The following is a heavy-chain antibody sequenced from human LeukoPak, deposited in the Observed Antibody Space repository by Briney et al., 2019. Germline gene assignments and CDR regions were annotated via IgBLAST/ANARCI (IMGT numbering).Heavy chain of an antibody. CDR3: AKGRRGHSRDSGSYSFDY. D-gene: IGHD1-26*01. CDR1: GFTFSSYA. Sequence: GGSLRLSCAASGFTFSSYAMSWVRQAPGKGLEWVSAISGSGGSTYYADSVKGRFTISRDNSKNTLYLQMNCLRAEDTAVYYCAKGRRGHSRDSGSYSFDYWGQGTLVTVSS. V-gene: IGHV3-23*01. J-gene: IGHJ4*02. CDR2: ISGSGGST.